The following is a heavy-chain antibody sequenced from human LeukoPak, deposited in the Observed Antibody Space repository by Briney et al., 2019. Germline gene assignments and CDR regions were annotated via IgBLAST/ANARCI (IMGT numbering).Heavy chain of an antibody. CDR2: ISSSDNTI. J-gene: IGHJ4*02. Sequence: GGSLRLSCAASGFTFSSYEMNWVRQAPGKGLEWVSYISSSDNTIYYADSVKGRFTISRDSAKNSLYLQMNNLRAEDTAVYYCAREPVGALIPFEYWGQGSLVTVSS. D-gene: IGHD1-26*01. CDR3: AREPVGALIPFEY. CDR1: GFTFSSYE. V-gene: IGHV3-48*03.